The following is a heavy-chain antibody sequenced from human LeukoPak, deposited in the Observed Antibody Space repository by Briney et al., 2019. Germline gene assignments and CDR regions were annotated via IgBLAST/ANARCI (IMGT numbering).Heavy chain of an antibody. J-gene: IGHJ4*02. Sequence: PGGSLRLSCAASGFTFSSYAMSWVRQARGKGLEWVSAVSGSAGTTYYADSVKGRFTISRDNSKNTLYLQMNSLSAEDTALYYCARTPLVRYFDSWGQGTLVTVSS. D-gene: IGHD2-2*01. CDR1: GFTFSSYA. CDR2: VSGSAGTT. V-gene: IGHV3-23*01. CDR3: ARTPLVRYFDS.